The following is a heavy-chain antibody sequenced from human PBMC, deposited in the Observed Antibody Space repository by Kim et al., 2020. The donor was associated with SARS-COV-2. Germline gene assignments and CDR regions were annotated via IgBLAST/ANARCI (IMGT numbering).Heavy chain of an antibody. J-gene: IGHJ6*02. Sequence: RVTISVDTSKNQFSLKLSSVTAADTAVYYCARAVKRRILWFGELYGMDVWGQGTTVTVSS. CDR3: ARAVKRRILWFGELYGMDV. V-gene: IGHV4-39*07. D-gene: IGHD3-10*01.